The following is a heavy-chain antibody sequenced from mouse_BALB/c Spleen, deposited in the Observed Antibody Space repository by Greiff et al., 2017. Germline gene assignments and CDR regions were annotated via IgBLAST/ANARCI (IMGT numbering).Heavy chain of an antibody. CDR3: ARLYSGYAMDY. Sequence: VQLQQSGPGLVQPSQSLSITCTVSGFSLTSYGVHWVRQSPGKGLEWLGVIWSGGSTDYNAALISRLSISKDNSKSQVFFKMNSLQADDTAIYYCARLYSGYAMDYWGQGTSVTVSS. V-gene: IGHV2-4-1*01. J-gene: IGHJ4*01. CDR2: IWSGGST. D-gene: IGHD2-12*01. CDR1: GFSLTSYG.